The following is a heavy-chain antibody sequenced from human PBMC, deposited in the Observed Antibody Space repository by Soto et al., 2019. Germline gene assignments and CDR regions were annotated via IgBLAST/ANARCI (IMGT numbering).Heavy chain of an antibody. Sequence: GGSLRLSCTGNGLTMSTYAMSWVRQAPGKGLEWVSTIAGVDVFYADSVQGRFTISIDNSKNLLFLQMNSLTADDTATYYCAKDHFKGNGIYDGFDVWGQGTTVTVSS. CDR2: IAGVDV. D-gene: IGHD1-20*01. CDR1: GLTMSTYA. J-gene: IGHJ3*01. CDR3: AKDHFKGNGIYDGFDV. V-gene: IGHV3-23*01.